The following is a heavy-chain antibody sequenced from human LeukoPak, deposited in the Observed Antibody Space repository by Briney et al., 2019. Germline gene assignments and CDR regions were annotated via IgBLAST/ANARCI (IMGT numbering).Heavy chain of an antibody. D-gene: IGHD6-13*01. V-gene: IGHV3-20*04. J-gene: IGHJ4*02. CDR2: INWNGGST. Sequence: GTGGSLRLSCAASGFTFDDYGMSWVRRAPGKGLEWVSGINWNGGSTGYADSVKGRFTISRDNAKNSLYLQMNSLRAEDTALYYCARFATAYSSSWYFDYWGQGTLVTVSS. CDR1: GFTFDDYG. CDR3: ARFATAYSSSWYFDY.